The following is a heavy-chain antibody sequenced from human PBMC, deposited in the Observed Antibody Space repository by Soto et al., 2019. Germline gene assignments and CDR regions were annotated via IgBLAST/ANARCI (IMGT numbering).Heavy chain of an antibody. D-gene: IGHD2-2*01. CDR3: ARGDRYCIPTSCNDRWYFDL. CDR2: ISKDGSNQ. Sequence: QVQLVESGGGVVQPGRSLRLSCAASGFTLSGYAMHWVRQAPGKGLEWVAGISKDGSNQYYADSVKGRFTISRDNSKNTLYVQMNSLRREDTAVYCCARGDRYCIPTSCNDRWYFDLWGRGTLVTVSS. J-gene: IGHJ2*01. CDR1: GFTLSGYA. V-gene: IGHV3-30-3*01.